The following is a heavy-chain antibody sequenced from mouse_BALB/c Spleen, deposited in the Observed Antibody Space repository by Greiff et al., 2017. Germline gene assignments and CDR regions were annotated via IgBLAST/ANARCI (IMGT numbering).Heavy chain of an antibody. Sequence: EVQLQESGGGLVQPGGSRKLSCAASGFTFSSFGMHWVRQAPEKGLEWVAYISSGSSTIYYADTVKGRFTISRDNPKNTLFLQMTSLRSEDTAMYYCARSGGAMDYWGQGTSVTVSS. J-gene: IGHJ4*01. CDR2: ISSGSSTI. CDR3: ARSGGAMDY. CDR1: GFTFSSFG. V-gene: IGHV5-17*02.